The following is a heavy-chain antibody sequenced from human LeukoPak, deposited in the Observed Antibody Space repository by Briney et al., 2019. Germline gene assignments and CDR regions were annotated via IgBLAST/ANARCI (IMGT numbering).Heavy chain of an antibody. CDR2: LTGDGNT. CDR1: GFTFTSYA. V-gene: IGHV3-23*01. CDR3: AKVKWKLIGYFDY. J-gene: IGHJ4*02. Sequence: GGSLRLSCAASGFTFTSYAMSWVRQAPGKGLEWVSVLTGDGNTYYADSVKGRFTNSRDDSKNTLFLQMNSLRAEDTAVYFCAKVKWKLIGYFDYWGQGTLVTVCS. D-gene: IGHD1-20*01.